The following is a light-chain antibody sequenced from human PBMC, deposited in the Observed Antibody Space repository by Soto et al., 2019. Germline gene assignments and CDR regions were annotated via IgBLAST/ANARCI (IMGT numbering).Light chain of an antibody. Sequence: QSALTQPASVSWSPGQSITISCAGTSSDVGGYTYVSWYQQHPGKAPKLMIYDVSNRPSGVSNRFSGSKSGNTASLTISGLQAEDEADYYCTSYTSSSTPYVFGGGTKVTVL. CDR3: TSYTSSSTPYV. CDR2: DVS. J-gene: IGLJ1*01. V-gene: IGLV2-14*01. CDR1: SSDVGGYTY.